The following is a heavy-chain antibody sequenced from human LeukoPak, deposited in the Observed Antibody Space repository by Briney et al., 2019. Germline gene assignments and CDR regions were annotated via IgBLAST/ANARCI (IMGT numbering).Heavy chain of an antibody. Sequence: SVKVSCKASGGTFNSYAINWLRQAPGQGLEWMGGITPIFGTANYVQKFQGRVTITADKSTSTAFMELSSLRSEDTAIYYCARASSDDTAMATPFAYWGQGTLVTVSS. CDR1: GGTFNSYA. J-gene: IGHJ4*02. V-gene: IGHV1-69*06. CDR2: ITPIFGTA. D-gene: IGHD5-18*01. CDR3: ARASSDDTAMATPFAY.